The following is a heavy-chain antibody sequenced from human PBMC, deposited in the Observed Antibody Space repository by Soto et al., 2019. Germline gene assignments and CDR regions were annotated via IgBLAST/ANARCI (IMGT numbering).Heavy chain of an antibody. D-gene: IGHD2-15*01. J-gene: IGHJ5*02. V-gene: IGHV1-69*01. Sequence: QVQLVQSGAEVKKPGSSVKVSCKASGGTFSSYAISWVRQAPGQGLEWMGGLIPIFGTANYAQKFQGRVTITADESRSTASMELSSLRSEDTAVYYCARESGCSGGSCYSEGYWFDPWGQGTLVTVSS. CDR1: GGTFSSYA. CDR3: ARESGCSGGSCYSEGYWFDP. CDR2: LIPIFGTA.